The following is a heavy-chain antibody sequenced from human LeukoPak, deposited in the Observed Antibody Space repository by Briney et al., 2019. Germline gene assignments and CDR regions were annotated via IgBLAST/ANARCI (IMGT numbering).Heavy chain of an antibody. CDR2: ISSSGSTI. CDR1: GFTFSSYE. Sequence: GPSLRLSCAASGFTFSSYEMNWVRQAPGEGLEWVSYISSSGSTIYYADSVKGRFTNSKDNAKNSLYLQMNSVRAEDTAVYYCAELGITMIEGVWGKGATVTISS. D-gene: IGHD3-22*01. J-gene: IGHJ6*04. CDR3: AELGITMIEGV. V-gene: IGHV3-48*03.